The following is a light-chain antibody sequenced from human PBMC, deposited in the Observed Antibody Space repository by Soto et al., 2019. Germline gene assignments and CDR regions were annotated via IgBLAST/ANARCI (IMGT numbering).Light chain of an antibody. CDR3: TSWDDSLYHVV. CDR2: RNN. Sequence: QAVVTQPPSASGTPGQRVTFSCSGGRSNIGSNYVFWYQQFPGTAPKLLIYRNNQRPSGVPDRFSGSKSGTSASLAISGLRSEDEAYYYCTSWDDSLYHVVFGGGTKLTVL. V-gene: IGLV1-47*01. CDR1: RSNIGSNY. J-gene: IGLJ2*01.